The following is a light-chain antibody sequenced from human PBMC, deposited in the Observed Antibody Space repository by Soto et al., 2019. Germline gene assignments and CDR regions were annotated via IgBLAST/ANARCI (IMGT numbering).Light chain of an antibody. Sequence: DIQMTQSPSSLSASVGDRVTITCQASQDIRTYLNWYQQKPGKAPKLLIYDASSLETGVPSRFSGSGSGTDFTFTITSLQPDDIATYYCQQYDYLSLFGQGTKLEIK. V-gene: IGKV1-33*01. CDR2: DAS. J-gene: IGKJ2*01. CDR1: QDIRTY. CDR3: QQYDYLSL.